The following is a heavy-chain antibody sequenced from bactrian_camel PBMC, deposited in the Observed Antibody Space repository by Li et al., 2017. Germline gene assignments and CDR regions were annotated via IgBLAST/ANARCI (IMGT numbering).Heavy chain of an antibody. CDR3: AARGPYCYTKLSVRDFTY. D-gene: IGHD2*01. Sequence: VQLVESGGGSVQAGGSLTLSCTYSGHTSNIWSMGWFRRAPGKEREGVAVIDTDGSTRYADSVKGRFTLSKDNAKNTLYLQMNSLKPEDTAMYYCAARGPYCYTKLSVRDFTYWGQGTQVTVS. CDR1: GHTSNIWS. CDR2: IDTDGST. J-gene: IGHJ6*01. V-gene: IGHV3S53*01.